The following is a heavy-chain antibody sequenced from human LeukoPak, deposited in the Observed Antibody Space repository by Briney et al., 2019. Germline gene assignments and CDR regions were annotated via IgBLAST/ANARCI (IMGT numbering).Heavy chain of an antibody. Sequence: GGSLRLSCAASGFVFNYYSLHWVRQAPGKGLEWVAVISYDGSNKFYADSVKGRFTISRDNSKNTLYLQMNSLRAEDTAVYYCAKDRTGGNRAFFDYWGQGTLVTVSS. CDR1: GFVFNYYS. J-gene: IGHJ4*02. CDR2: ISYDGSNK. D-gene: IGHD2-8*02. CDR3: AKDRTGGNRAFFDY. V-gene: IGHV3-30*04.